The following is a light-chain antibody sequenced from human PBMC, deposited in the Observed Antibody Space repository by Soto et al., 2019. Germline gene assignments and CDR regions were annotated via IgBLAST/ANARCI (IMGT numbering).Light chain of an antibody. CDR2: LNSDGSH. J-gene: IGLJ3*02. V-gene: IGLV4-69*01. Sequence: QTVVTQSPSASASLGASVKLTCTLSSGHSSYAIAWHQQQPEKGPRYLMKLNSDGSHSKGDGIPDRFSGSSSGAERYLTISSLQSEDEADYYCQTWGPGIRVFGGGTKLTVL. CDR1: SGHSSYA. CDR3: QTWGPGIRV.